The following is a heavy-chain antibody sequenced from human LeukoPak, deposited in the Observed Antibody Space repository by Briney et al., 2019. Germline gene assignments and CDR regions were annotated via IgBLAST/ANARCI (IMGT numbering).Heavy chain of an antibody. J-gene: IGHJ4*02. Sequence: GGSLRLSCAASGFTFSNYWMSWVRQAPGKGLEWVANIKQDGSEKYYVDSVKGRFTISRDNAKNSLYLQMNSLRAEDTAVYFCARVYGDFLDYWGQGTLVTVSS. CDR1: GFTFSNYW. V-gene: IGHV3-7*01. D-gene: IGHD4-17*01. CDR2: IKQDGSEK. CDR3: ARVYGDFLDY.